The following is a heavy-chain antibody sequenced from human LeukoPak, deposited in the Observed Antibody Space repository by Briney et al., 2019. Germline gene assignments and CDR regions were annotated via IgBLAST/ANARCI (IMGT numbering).Heavy chain of an antibody. V-gene: IGHV4-31*03. CDR1: GGSISSGGYY. J-gene: IGHJ4*02. CDR2: IYYSGST. CDR3: ARVRYYYDSRGSSGYFDY. Sequence: SETLSLTCTVSGGSISSGGYYWSWIRQHPGKGLEWIGYIYYSGSTYYNPSLKSRVTISVDTSKNQFSLKLSSVTAADTAVYYCARVRYYYDSRGSSGYFDYWGQGTLVTVSS. D-gene: IGHD3-22*01.